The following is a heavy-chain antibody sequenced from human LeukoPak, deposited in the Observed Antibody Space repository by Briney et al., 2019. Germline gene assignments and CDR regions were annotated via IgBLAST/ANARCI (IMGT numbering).Heavy chain of an antibody. Sequence: HPGGSLRLSCAASGFTFSSYGMHWVRQAPGKGLEGVAVISYDGSNKYYADSVKGRFTISRDNSKNTLYLQMNSLRAEDTAVYYCAKDQVSSGWYEGPMYMADYWGQGTLVTVSS. CDR3: AKDQVSSGWYEGPMYMADY. V-gene: IGHV3-30*18. J-gene: IGHJ4*02. D-gene: IGHD6-19*01. CDR1: GFTFSSYG. CDR2: ISYDGSNK.